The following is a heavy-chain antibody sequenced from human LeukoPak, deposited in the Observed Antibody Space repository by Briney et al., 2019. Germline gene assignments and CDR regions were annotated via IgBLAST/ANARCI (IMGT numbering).Heavy chain of an antibody. D-gene: IGHD3-10*01. V-gene: IGHV4-31*03. CDR3: ARQRPKGWVRGVDFDY. Sequence: PSETLSLTCTVSGGSISSGGYYWRWIRQHPGTGLEWIGYIYYSGSTYYNPSLKSRVTISVDTSKNQFSLKLSSVTAADTAVYYCARQRPKGWVRGVDFDYWGQGTLVTVSS. CDR1: GGSISSGGYY. J-gene: IGHJ4*02. CDR2: IYYSGST.